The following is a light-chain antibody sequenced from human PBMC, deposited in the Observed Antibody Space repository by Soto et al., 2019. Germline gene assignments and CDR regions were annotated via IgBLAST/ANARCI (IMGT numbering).Light chain of an antibody. J-gene: IGLJ2*01. V-gene: IGLV2-8*01. CDR3: TSYAGPRPGV. CDR2: EVS. Sequence: QSALTQPPSASGSPGQSVTISCTGTSSDVGGYNYVSWYQHHPGKAPRLMVYEVSKRPSGVPDRFSGSKSGNTASLTVSGLQTEDEADYYRTSYAGPRPGVLGGGTRLTVL. CDR1: SSDVGGYNY.